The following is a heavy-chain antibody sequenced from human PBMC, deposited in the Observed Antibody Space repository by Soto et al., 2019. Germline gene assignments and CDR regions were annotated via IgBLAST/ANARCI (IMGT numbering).Heavy chain of an antibody. CDR3: PKAIRGPYASFDY. J-gene: IGHJ4*02. V-gene: IGHV3-23*01. Sequence: EVPLLESGGGLVQPGGSLRLSCAASGFTFSSFAMSWVRQAPGKGLEWVSVISDSGGSTYYADSVKGRFTISRDNSKRTLYLQMNSLRGDDVAIHYCPKAIRGPYASFDYWGQGTQVTVSS. CDR1: GFTFSSFA. CDR2: ISDSGGST. D-gene: IGHD2-15*01.